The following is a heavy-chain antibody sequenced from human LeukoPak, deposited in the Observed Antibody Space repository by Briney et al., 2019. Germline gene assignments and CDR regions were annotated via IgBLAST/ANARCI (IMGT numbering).Heavy chain of an antibody. CDR3: ARGPDRGSMVRGVIRYFQH. CDR1: GGSFSGYY. V-gene: IGHV4-34*01. J-gene: IGHJ1*01. D-gene: IGHD3-10*01. Sequence: SETLSLTCAVYGGSFSGYYWSWIRQPPGKGLEWIGEISHSGSTNYNPSLKSRVTISVDTSKNQFSLKLGSVTAADTAVYYCARGPDRGSMVRGVIRYFQHWGQGTLVTVSS. CDR2: ISHSGST.